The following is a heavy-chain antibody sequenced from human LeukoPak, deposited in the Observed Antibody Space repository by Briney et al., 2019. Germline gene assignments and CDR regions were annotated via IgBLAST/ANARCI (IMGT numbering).Heavy chain of an antibody. J-gene: IGHJ3*02. V-gene: IGHV3-23*01. D-gene: IGHD3-16*02. Sequence: PGGSLRLSCAASGFTFSSYAMSWLRRATGKGLEWVSDISGRGGRTYYAVSVKGRFTICRDNSKNTLYLQMNSLRAEDTAVYYCAKDGRSYDYVWGSYRSSAFDIWGQGTMVTVSS. CDR3: AKDGRSYDYVWGSYRSSAFDI. CDR2: ISGRGGRT. CDR1: GFTFSSYA.